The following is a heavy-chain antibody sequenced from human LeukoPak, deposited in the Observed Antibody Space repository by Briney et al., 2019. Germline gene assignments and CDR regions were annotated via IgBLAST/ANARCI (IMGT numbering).Heavy chain of an antibody. Sequence: SGGSLRLSCAASGFTFSSYAMSWVRQAPGKGLEWVSAISGSGGSTYYADSVKGRSTISRDNSKNTLYLQMNSLRAEDTAVYYCAKEPIPMAGGYYFDYWGQGTLVTVSS. D-gene: IGHD6-19*01. V-gene: IGHV3-23*01. CDR1: GFTFSSYA. CDR2: ISGSGGST. J-gene: IGHJ4*02. CDR3: AKEPIPMAGGYYFDY.